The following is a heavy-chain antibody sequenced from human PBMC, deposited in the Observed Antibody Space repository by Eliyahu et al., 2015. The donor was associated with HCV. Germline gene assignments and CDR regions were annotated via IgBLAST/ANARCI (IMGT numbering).Heavy chain of an antibody. D-gene: IGHD5-12*01. CDR3: TRGLRGPDY. J-gene: IGHJ4*02. CDR1: GFTFSGYW. Sequence: VQPGGSLRLSCAASGFTFSGYWMHWVRQAPGKGLVWVSRINNDGSDTMYADSVKGRFTMSRDNAKNTLFLQMNNLRVEDTAVYYCTRGLRGPDYWGQGTLVTVSS. CDR2: INNDGSDT. V-gene: IGHV3-74*03.